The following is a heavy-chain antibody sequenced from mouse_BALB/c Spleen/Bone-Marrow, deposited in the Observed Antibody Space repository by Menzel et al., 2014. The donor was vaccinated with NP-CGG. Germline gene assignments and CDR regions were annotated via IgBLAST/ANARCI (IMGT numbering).Heavy chain of an antibody. D-gene: IGHD2-3*01. Sequence: VQLKHSGPELVKPGASVKMSCKASGYTFTSYIMHWVKQKPGQGLEWIGYINPYNDGTKYNEKFKGKATLTSDKSSSTAYMELSSLTSEDSAVYYCARRWLPCAMDYWGQGTSVTVSS. CDR2: INPYNDGT. V-gene: IGHV1-14*01. CDR3: ARRWLPCAMDY. CDR1: GYTFTSYI. J-gene: IGHJ4*01.